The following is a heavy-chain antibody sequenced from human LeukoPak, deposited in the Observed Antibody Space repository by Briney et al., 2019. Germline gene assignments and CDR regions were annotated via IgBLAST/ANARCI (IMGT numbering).Heavy chain of an antibody. CDR1: GYTFTGYY. J-gene: IGHJ4*02. Sequence: ASVKVSCKASGYTFTGYYMHWVRQAPGQGLEWMGIINPSGGSTSYAQKFQGRVTMTRDMSTSTVYMELSSLRSEDTAVYYCARDGARSSSWPYFDYWGQGTLLTVSS. V-gene: IGHV1-46*01. D-gene: IGHD6-13*01. CDR2: INPSGGST. CDR3: ARDGARSSSWPYFDY.